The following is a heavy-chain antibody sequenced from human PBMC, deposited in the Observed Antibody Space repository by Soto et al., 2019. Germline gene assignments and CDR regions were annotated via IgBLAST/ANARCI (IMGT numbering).Heavy chain of an antibody. CDR2: ISYDGSNK. J-gene: IGHJ2*01. V-gene: IGHV3-30*03. Sequence: PGKGLEWVAVISYDGSNKYYADSVKGRFTISRDNSKSSLDLQINSLRAEDTAVYYCVNSPPTFFFQAEDGIRDTVPVSAFLLNRSSDL. D-gene: IGHD1-26*01. CDR3: VNSPPTFFFQAEDGIRDTVPVSAFLLNRSSDL.